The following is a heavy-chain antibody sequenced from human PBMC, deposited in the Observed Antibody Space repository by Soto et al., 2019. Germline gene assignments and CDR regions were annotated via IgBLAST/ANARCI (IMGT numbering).Heavy chain of an antibody. CDR3: ARGNLGYCSGGSCYDYYYYGMDV. CDR1: GFTVSSNY. J-gene: IGHJ6*02. Sequence: EVQLVETGGGLIQPGGSLGLSCAASGFTVSSNYMSWVRQAPGKGLEWVSVIYSGGSTYYADSVKGRFTISRDNSKNTLYLQMNSLRAEDTAVYYCARGNLGYCSGGSCYDYYYYGMDVWGQGTTVTVSS. D-gene: IGHD2-15*01. CDR2: IYSGGST. V-gene: IGHV3-53*02.